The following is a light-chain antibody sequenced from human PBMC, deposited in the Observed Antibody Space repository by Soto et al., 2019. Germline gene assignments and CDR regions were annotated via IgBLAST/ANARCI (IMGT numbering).Light chain of an antibody. J-gene: IGLJ1*01. CDR1: SSDVGRYNY. V-gene: IGLV2-14*03. CDR2: DVS. CDR3: SSYTSSSTEV. Sequence: QSVLTQPASVSGSPGQSIAISCTGTSSDVGRYNYVSWYQQHPGKAPKVIIYDVSNRPSGVSNRFSCSKSGNTASLTISGLQAEDEADYYCSSYTSSSTEVFGTGTQLTVL.